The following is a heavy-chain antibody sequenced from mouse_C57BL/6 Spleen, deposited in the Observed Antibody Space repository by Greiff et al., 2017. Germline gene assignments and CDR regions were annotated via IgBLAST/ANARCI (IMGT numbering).Heavy chain of an antibody. D-gene: IGHD1-1*01. CDR1: GYAFSSYW. CDR3: ARWYYYGSSYVDY. V-gene: IGHV1-80*01. Sequence: VQRVESGAELVKPGASVKISCKASGYAFSSYWMNWVKQRPGKGLEWIGQIYPGDGDTNYNGKFKGKATLTADKSSSTAYMQLSSLTSEDSAVYFCARWYYYGSSYVDYWGQGTTLTVSS. CDR2: IYPGDGDT. J-gene: IGHJ2*01.